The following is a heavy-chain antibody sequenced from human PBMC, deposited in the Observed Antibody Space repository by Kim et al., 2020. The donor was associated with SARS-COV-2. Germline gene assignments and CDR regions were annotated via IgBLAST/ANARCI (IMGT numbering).Heavy chain of an antibody. CDR1: GGSISSYY. V-gene: IGHV4-59*08. CDR2: IYYSGST. D-gene: IGHD3-9*01. CDR3: ARYDYDILTGYYGYFDY. J-gene: IGHJ4*02. Sequence: SETLSLTCTVSGGSISSYYWSWIRQPPGKGLEWIGYIYYSGSTNYNPSLKSRVTISVDTSKNQFSLKLSSVTAADTAVYYCARYDYDILTGYYGYFDYWGQGTLVTVSS.